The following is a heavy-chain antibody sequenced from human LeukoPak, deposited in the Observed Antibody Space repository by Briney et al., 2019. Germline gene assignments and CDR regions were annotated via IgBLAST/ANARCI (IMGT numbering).Heavy chain of an antibody. J-gene: IGHJ4*02. CDR1: GFTFSSYA. Sequence: PGGSLRLSCAASGFTFSSYAMSWVRQAPGKGLEWVSGISWNSGSIGYADSVKGRFTISRDNAKNSLYLQMNSLRAEDTALYYCAKDIFETVAGLFDYWGQGTLVTVSS. CDR3: AKDIFETVAGLFDY. V-gene: IGHV3-9*01. D-gene: IGHD6-19*01. CDR2: ISWNSGSI.